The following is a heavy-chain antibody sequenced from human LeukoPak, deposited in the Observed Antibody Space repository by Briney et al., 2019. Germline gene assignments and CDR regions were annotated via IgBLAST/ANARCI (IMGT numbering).Heavy chain of an antibody. CDR3: VRGIAAAGLYFDY. CDR2: IYYSGST. CDR1: GGSISSGDYY. D-gene: IGHD6-13*01. V-gene: IGHV4-30-4*01. Sequence: SETLSLTCTVSGGSISSGDYYWSWIRQPPGKGLEWIGYIYYSGSTYYSPSLKSRVTISVDTSKNQFSLKLSSVTAADTAVYYFVRGIAAAGLYFDYWGQGTLVTVSS. J-gene: IGHJ4*02.